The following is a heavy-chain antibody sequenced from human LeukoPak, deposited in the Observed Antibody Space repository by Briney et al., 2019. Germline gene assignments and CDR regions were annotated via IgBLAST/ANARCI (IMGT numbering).Heavy chain of an antibody. CDR3: ARVSWSGYFYMDV. D-gene: IGHD3-3*01. Sequence: SVKVSCKASGGTFSSYSISWVRQAPGQGLEWMGRIIPIVDIANYAQKFQGRVTITADKSTSTAYMELSSLRSEDTAVYYCARVSWSGYFYMDVCGKGTTVTVSS. CDR2: IIPIVDIA. J-gene: IGHJ6*03. V-gene: IGHV1-69*02. CDR1: GGTFSSYS.